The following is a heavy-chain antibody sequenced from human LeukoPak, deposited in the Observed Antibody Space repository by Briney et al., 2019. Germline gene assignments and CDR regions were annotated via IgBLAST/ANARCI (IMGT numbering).Heavy chain of an antibody. Sequence: GGSLRLSCAASGFTFSNYAMRWVRQAPGKGLEWVSGISGSGDSTYYADSVKGRFTISRDNSKNTLYLQMNSLRAEDTAVYYCATISEPTRAFDIWGQGTMVTVSS. V-gene: IGHV3-23*01. CDR2: ISGSGDST. J-gene: IGHJ3*02. CDR3: ATISEPTRAFDI. CDR1: GFTFSNYA. D-gene: IGHD3-9*01.